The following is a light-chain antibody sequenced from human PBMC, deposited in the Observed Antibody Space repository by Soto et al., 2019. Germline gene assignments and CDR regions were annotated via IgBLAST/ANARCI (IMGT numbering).Light chain of an antibody. CDR2: DVS. J-gene: IGLJ2*01. CDR1: SSDVGGYNY. CDR3: SSYTSSSIPEV. V-gene: IGLV2-14*01. Sequence: QSALTQPASVSGSPGQSITISCTGTSSDVGGYNYVSWYQQHPGTAPKLMIYDVSNRPSWVSNRFSGSKSGNTASLTISGLHAEVEADYDCSSYTSSSIPEVFGGGTKLTVL.